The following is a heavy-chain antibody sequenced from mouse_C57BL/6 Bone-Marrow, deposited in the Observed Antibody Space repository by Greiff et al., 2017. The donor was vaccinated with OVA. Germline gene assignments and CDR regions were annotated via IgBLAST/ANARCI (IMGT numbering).Heavy chain of an antibody. CDR2: IDPSDSYT. Sequence: QVQLQQPGAELVKPGASVKLSCKASGYTFTSYWMQWVKQRPGQGLEWIGEIDPSDSYTNYNQKFKGKATLTVDTSSRTAYMQLSSLTSEDSAVYYCARVGIYYTPMDYWGQGTSVTVSS. CDR3: ARVGIYYTPMDY. V-gene: IGHV1-50*01. D-gene: IGHD2-1*01. J-gene: IGHJ4*01. CDR1: GYTFTSYW.